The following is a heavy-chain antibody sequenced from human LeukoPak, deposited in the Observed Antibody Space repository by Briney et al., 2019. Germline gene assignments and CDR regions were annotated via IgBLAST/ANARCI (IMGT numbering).Heavy chain of an antibody. CDR1: GFTFSSYS. J-gene: IGHJ4*02. V-gene: IGHV3-21*01. Sequence: GGSLRLSCAASGFTFSSYSMNWVRQAPGKGLEWVSSISSSSSYIYYADSVKGRFTISRDNAKNSLYLQMNSQRAEDTAVYYCARDRLVTVFDYWGQGTLVTVSS. CDR2: ISSSSSYI. D-gene: IGHD4-23*01. CDR3: ARDRLVTVFDY.